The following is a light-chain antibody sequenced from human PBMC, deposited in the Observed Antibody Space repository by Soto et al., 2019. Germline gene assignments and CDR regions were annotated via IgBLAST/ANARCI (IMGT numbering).Light chain of an antibody. CDR2: GAA. V-gene: IGKV3-20*01. CDR1: QSVDSNY. CDR3: QQYSSSLLLT. Sequence: EIVLTQSPGTLSLSPGERATLSCRASQSVDSNYLAWYQQKPDQAPRLLIYGAASRAAAVPDRCSGSGSGTDFTLTISRLEPEDFAVYYCQQYSSSLLLTFGQGTKLEIK. J-gene: IGKJ2*01.